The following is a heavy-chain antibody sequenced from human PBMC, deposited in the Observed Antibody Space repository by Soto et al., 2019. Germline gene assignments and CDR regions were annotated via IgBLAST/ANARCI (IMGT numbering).Heavy chain of an antibody. Sequence: PSETLSLTCAVYGGSISSGGYYWSWIRQHPGKGLEWIGYIYYSGSTYYNPSLKSRVTISVDTSKNQFSLKLSSVTAADTAVYYCARAELNGDYYFDYWGQGTLVTVSS. V-gene: IGHV4-31*11. CDR3: ARAELNGDYYFDY. CDR2: IYYSGST. D-gene: IGHD4-17*01. CDR1: GGSISSGGYY. J-gene: IGHJ4*02.